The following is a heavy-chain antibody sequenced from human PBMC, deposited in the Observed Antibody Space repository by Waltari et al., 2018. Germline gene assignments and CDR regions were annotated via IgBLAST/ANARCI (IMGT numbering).Heavy chain of an antibody. J-gene: IGHJ4*02. CDR2: IRYDGSNK. CDR3: AKPRGTLTTVVTDFDY. V-gene: IGHV3-30*02. Sequence: QVQLVESGGGVVQPGGSLRLSCAASGFTFSSYGMHWVRQAPGKGLEWVAFIRYDGSNKYYADSVKGRFTISRDNSKNTLYLQMNSLRAEDTAVYYCAKPRGTLTTVVTDFDYWGQGTLVTVSS. CDR1: GFTFSSYG. D-gene: IGHD4-17*01.